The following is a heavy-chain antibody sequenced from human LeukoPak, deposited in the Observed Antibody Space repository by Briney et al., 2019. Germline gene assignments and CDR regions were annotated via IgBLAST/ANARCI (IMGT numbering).Heavy chain of an antibody. D-gene: IGHD5-24*01. V-gene: IGHV3-23*01. J-gene: IGHJ4*02. CDR3: TRVGYIDEGIDY. CDR2: ISGSGAT. CDR1: GFTFNTYG. Sequence: GGSLRLSCAVSGFTFNTYGMSWVRQAPGKGLEWVSGISGSGATYYADSVKGRFTISRDNAKNSLYLQMNSLRAEDTAIYYCTRVGYIDEGIDYWGQGTLVTVSS.